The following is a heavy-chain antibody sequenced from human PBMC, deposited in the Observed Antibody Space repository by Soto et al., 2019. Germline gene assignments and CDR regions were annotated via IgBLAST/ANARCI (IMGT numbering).Heavy chain of an antibody. CDR1: GFTFSDYY. D-gene: IGHD6-13*01. V-gene: IGHV3-11*01. Sequence: QVQLVESGGGLVKPGGSLRLSCAASGFTFSDYYMSWIRQAPGKGLEWVSYISGGGSNIYYPDSVKGRFSISRDNAKNSLYLQMNSLRAEDTAVYYCARRNSSRNFDYWGQGTLVTVSS. CDR3: ARRNSSRNFDY. CDR2: ISGGGSNI. J-gene: IGHJ4*02.